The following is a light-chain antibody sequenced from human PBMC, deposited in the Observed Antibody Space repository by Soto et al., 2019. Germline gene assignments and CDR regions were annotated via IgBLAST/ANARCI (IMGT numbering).Light chain of an antibody. Sequence: DIQMTKSPSTLSASVGDRVTXXXXASQSISSWLAWYQQKPGKAPKLLIYKASSLESGVPSRFSGSGSGTEFTLTISSLQPDDFATYYCQQYNSYPWTFGQGTKVDIK. CDR3: QQYNSYPWT. V-gene: IGKV1-5*03. CDR1: QSISSW. CDR2: KAS. J-gene: IGKJ1*01.